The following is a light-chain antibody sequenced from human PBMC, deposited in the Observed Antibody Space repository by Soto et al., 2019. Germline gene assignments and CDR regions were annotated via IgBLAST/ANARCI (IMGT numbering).Light chain of an antibody. CDR1: QSVDTTF. CDR3: QQYMSSVT. V-gene: IGKV3-20*01. J-gene: IGKJ1*01. CDR2: GAS. Sequence: EIVLTQSPGSLSLSPGQRATLSCRASQSVDTTFFAWYQKKPGQAPRLLIYGASKRATGIPDRFSGSGSGTDFTIIISRLEPEDFAVYYCQQYMSSVTFGQGTKLEIK.